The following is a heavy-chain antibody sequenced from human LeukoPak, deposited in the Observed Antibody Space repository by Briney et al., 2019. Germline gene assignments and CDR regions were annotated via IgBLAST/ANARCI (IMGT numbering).Heavy chain of an antibody. V-gene: IGHV3-21*01. CDR2: ISSSSSYI. Sequence: GGSLRLSCAASGFTFSSYSMNWVRQAPGKGLEWVSSISSSSSYIYYADSVKGRFTISRDNAKNSLYLQMSSLRAEDTAVYYCARDRENYYDSSGYYTRHFDYWGQGTLVTVSS. J-gene: IGHJ4*02. CDR1: GFTFSSYS. D-gene: IGHD3-22*01. CDR3: ARDRENYYDSSGYYTRHFDY.